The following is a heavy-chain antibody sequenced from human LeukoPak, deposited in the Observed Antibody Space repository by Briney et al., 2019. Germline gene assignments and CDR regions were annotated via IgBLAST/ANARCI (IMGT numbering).Heavy chain of an antibody. J-gene: IGHJ4*02. D-gene: IGHD1-26*01. CDR1: GFTFSDYE. Sequence: GGSLRLSCAASGFTFSDYEMNWVRQAPGKGLEWLSHISISGTTIHYADSVKGRFTISRDNSKNTLYLQMNSLRAEDTAVYYCARDGTAVSRYFDYWGQGTLVTVSS. CDR3: ARDGTAVSRYFDY. CDR2: ISISGTTI. V-gene: IGHV3-48*03.